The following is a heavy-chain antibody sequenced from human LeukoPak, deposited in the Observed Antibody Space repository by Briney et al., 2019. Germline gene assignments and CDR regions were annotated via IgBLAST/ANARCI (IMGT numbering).Heavy chain of an antibody. CDR2: INHSGST. D-gene: IGHD1-1*01. J-gene: IGHJ6*03. Sequence: ETLSLTCAVFGGSFSGYYWSWFRQPPGKGLEWMGEINHSGSTNYNPPLKSRVTISVDTSRNQFSLKLSSVTAADTAVYYCARQRGADFYYYYYMDVWGKGTTVTVSS. CDR3: ARQRGADFYYYYYMDV. V-gene: IGHV4-34*01. CDR1: GGSFSGYY.